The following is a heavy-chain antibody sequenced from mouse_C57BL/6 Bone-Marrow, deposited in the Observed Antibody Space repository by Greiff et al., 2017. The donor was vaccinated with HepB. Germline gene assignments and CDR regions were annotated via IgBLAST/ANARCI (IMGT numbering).Heavy chain of an antibody. J-gene: IGHJ3*01. Sequence: EVKLMESGGGLVKPGGSLKLSCAASGFTFSSYTMSWVRQTPEKRLEWVATISGGGGNTYYPDSVKGRFTISRDNAKNTLYLQMSSLRSEDTALYYCARRRDYDYSWFAYWGRGTLVTVSA. CDR3: ARRRDYDYSWFAY. CDR2: ISGGGGNT. V-gene: IGHV5-9*01. CDR1: GFTFSSYT. D-gene: IGHD2-4*01.